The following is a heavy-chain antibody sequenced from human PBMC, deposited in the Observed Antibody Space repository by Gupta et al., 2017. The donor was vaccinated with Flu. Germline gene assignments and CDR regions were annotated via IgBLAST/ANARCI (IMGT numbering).Heavy chain of an antibody. Sequence: FSSYDINWVRQATGQGLEWMGWMNPNSGNTGYAQKFQGRVTMTRNTSISTAYMELSSLRSEDTAVYCCARGKLELQAFDIWGHGPMVTLAS. CDR3: ARGKLELQAFDI. D-gene: IGHD1-7*01. J-gene: IGHJ3*02. CDR1: FSSYD. V-gene: IGHV1-8*01. CDR2: MNPNSGNT.